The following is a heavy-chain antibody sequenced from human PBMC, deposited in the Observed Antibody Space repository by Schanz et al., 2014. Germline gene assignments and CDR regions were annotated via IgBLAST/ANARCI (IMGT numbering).Heavy chain of an antibody. D-gene: IGHD6-13*01. Sequence: QVQLVQSGAEVKKPGASVKVSCKASGYTFTSYYMHWVRQAPGQGLEWMGIINPSGGSTSYAQKFQGRVTMTRDTSTSTVYMELSSLRSEDTAVYYCARDGEAAAGCDYWGQGTRVTGSS. CDR1: GYTFTSYY. J-gene: IGHJ4*02. V-gene: IGHV1-46*03. CDR3: ARDGEAAAGCDY. CDR2: INPSGGST.